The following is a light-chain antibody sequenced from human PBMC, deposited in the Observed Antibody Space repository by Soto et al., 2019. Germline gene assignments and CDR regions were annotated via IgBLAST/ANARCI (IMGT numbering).Light chain of an antibody. CDR3: QDSYSST. V-gene: IGKV1-39*01. Sequence: DTQMSQSPSSLSASVGDKITITCRASQNINNFLNWYHQKPGRTPKLLVFAASTLQSGVPSRFSGSGSGTDFTLTFSSLQPEDFATYYCQDSYSSTFGPGTRVDLK. J-gene: IGKJ3*01. CDR2: AAS. CDR1: QNINNF.